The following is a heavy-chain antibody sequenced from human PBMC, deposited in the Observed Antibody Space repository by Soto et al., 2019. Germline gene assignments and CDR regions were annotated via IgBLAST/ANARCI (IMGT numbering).Heavy chain of an antibody. Sequence: GGSLRLSCAASGFTFSSYAMSWVRQAPGKGLEWVSAISGSGGSTYYADSVKGRFTISRDNSKNTLYLQMNSLRAEDTAVYYCANAMVPTVTAFDYWGQGTLVAVSS. CDR2: ISGSGGST. CDR1: GFTFSSYA. CDR3: ANAMVPTVTAFDY. V-gene: IGHV3-23*01. J-gene: IGHJ4*02. D-gene: IGHD4-4*01.